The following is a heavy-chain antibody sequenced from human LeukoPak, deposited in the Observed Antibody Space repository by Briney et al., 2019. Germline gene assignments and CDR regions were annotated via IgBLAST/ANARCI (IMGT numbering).Heavy chain of an antibody. D-gene: IGHD6-19*01. CDR1: GFTFSSYA. CDR3: AKDFYSSGKSIDY. CDR2: ISGSGGST. V-gene: IGHV3-23*01. Sequence: QPGGSLRLSCAASGFTFSSYAMSWVRQAPGKGLEWVSLISGSGGSTYYADSVKGRFTISRDNSKNTLYLQMNSLRGEDTAVYYCAKDFYSSGKSIDYWGQGTLVTVSS. J-gene: IGHJ4*02.